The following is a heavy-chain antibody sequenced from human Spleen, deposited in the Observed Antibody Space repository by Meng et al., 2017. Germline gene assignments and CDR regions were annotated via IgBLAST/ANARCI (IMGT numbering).Heavy chain of an antibody. CDR1: GFTFNDYG. J-gene: IGHJ4*02. Sequence: GGSLRLSCVASGFTFNDYGMSWVRQVPGKGLEWVSGIDRSGSNRGYADSVKGRFIISRENAKNSLYLQMNNLRAEDTAFYYCARASSAWYLVYFNYWGQGALVTVSS. V-gene: IGHV3-20*04. CDR3: ARASSAWYLVYFNY. D-gene: IGHD6-19*01. CDR2: IDRSGSNR.